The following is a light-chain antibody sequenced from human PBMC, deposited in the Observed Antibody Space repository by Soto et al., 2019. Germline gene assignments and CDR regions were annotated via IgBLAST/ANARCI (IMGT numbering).Light chain of an antibody. CDR3: VLYMGSGISV. Sequence: QAVVTQETSFSVSPGGTVTLTCGLSSGSVSTSYYPSWYQQTPGQAPRTLIYSTNTRSSGVPDRFSGSILGNKAALTITGVQADDESDYYCVLYMGSGISVFGGGTKLTVL. CDR1: SGSVSTSYY. V-gene: IGLV8-61*01. CDR2: STN. J-gene: IGLJ3*02.